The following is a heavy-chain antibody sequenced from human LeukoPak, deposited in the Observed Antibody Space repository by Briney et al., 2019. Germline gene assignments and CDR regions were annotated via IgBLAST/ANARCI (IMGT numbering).Heavy chain of an antibody. Sequence: GGSLRLSCEASGFTFRHSWLSWIRQTPGKGLEWVANIHPDSSDKFYVDSMEGRFTISRDNTKNSLYLQIDNARLDDTSLYYRTRLPRETAGDYWGQGVPVIVSS. CDR2: IHPDSSDK. D-gene: IGHD1-14*01. V-gene: IGHV3-7*03. CDR1: GFTFRHSW. J-gene: IGHJ4*02. CDR3: TRLPRETAGDY.